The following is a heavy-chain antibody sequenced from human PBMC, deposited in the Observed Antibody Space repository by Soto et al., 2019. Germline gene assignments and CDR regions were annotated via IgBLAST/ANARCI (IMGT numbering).Heavy chain of an antibody. CDR3: AKGPQLWLNY. CDR1: GFTCSSYA. CDR2: ISGSGGST. J-gene: IGHJ4*02. Sequence: GGSLRLSCAASGFTCSSYALSWVRLAPGKGLEWVSAISGSGGSTYYADSVKGRFTVSRDNSRNTLYLQMNSLRAEDTAVYYCAKGPQLWLNYWGQGTLVTVSS. D-gene: IGHD5-18*01. V-gene: IGHV3-23*01.